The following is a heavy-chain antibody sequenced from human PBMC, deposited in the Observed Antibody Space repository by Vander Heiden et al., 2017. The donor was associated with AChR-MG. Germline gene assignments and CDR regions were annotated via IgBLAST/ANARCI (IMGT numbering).Heavy chain of an antibody. V-gene: IGHV4-34*01. Sequence: QVQLQQWGAGLLKPSETLSLTCAVHGGSFSGYYWSWIRQPPGKGLEWIGEINHSGSTNYNPSLKSRVTISVDTSKNQFSLKLSSVTAADTAVYYCARGLGFGGLYYYYYYMDVWGKGTTVTVSS. CDR1: GGSFSGYY. CDR3: ARGLGFGGLYYYYYYMDV. D-gene: IGHD3-10*01. J-gene: IGHJ6*03. CDR2: INHSGST.